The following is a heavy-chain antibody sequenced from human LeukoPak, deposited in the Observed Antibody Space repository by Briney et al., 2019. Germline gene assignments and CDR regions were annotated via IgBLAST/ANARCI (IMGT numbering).Heavy chain of an antibody. CDR2: INHSGST. CDR3: VGYDYVWGSYRYCDY. D-gene: IGHD3-16*02. Sequence: PSETLSLTCAVYGGSFSGYYWSWIRQPPGKGLEWIGEINHSGSTNYNPSLKSRVTISVDTSKNQFSLKLSSVTAADTAVYYCVGYDYVWGSYRYCDYWGQGTLVTVSS. CDR1: GGSFSGYY. J-gene: IGHJ4*02. V-gene: IGHV4-34*01.